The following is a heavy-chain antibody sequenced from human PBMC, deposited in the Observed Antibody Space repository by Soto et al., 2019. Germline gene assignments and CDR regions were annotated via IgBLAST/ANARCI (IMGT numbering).Heavy chain of an antibody. CDR2: IKPDGSEK. CDR3: ARASGGWGY. V-gene: IGHV3-7*03. D-gene: IGHD6-19*01. Sequence: EVQLVESGGGLVQPGGSLRLSCAASGFTFSIYWMSWVRQAPGKGLEWVANIKPDGSEKYYVGSVKGRFTISIDNAKNSLYLQMNSLRAEDTAVYYCARASGGWGYWGQGTLVTVSS. CDR1: GFTFSIYW. J-gene: IGHJ4*02.